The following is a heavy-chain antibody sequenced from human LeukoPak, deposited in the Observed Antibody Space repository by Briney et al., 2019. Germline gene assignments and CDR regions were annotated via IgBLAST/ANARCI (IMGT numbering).Heavy chain of an antibody. CDR3: ARVGIDCGGSCYRGIDY. V-gene: IGHV3-23*01. CDR1: GFTFSSYA. D-gene: IGHD2-15*01. CDR2: ISGSGGST. Sequence: PGGSLRLSCAASGFTFSSYAMSWVRQAPGKGLEWVSAISGSGGSTYYADSVKGRFTISRDNSKNTLYLQMNSLRAEDTAVYYCARVGIDCGGSCYRGIDYWGQGTLVTVSS. J-gene: IGHJ4*02.